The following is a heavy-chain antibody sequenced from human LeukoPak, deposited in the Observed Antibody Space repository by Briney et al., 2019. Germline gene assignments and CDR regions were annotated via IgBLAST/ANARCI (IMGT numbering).Heavy chain of an antibody. D-gene: IGHD3-16*01. CDR3: ARDKGDSDTSASVFVF. Sequence: VGSLRLSCAASGFTFSGYWMSWVRETPRKGREWVAKIKQEGREKYYVDSVKGRFTIYRDNAKTSLYLQVHSLRAEDTAVYSCARDKGDSDTSASVFVFGGQGTLVTVSS. CDR1: GFTFSGYW. J-gene: IGHJ4*02. V-gene: IGHV3-7*03. CDR2: IKQEGREK.